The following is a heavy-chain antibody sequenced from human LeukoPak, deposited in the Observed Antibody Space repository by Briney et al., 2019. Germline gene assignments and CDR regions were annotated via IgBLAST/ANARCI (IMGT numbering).Heavy chain of an antibody. J-gene: IGHJ4*02. Sequence: SETLSLTCPVSGGSISSYYWSWIRQPPGKGLEWIGYIYYSGSTNYNPSLKRRVTISVDTSKNQFSLKLSSVTAADTAVYYCARGGPMSFFDYWGQGTLVTVSS. CDR3: ARGGPMSFFDY. D-gene: IGHD3-22*01. V-gene: IGHV4-59*08. CDR1: GGSISSYY. CDR2: IYYSGST.